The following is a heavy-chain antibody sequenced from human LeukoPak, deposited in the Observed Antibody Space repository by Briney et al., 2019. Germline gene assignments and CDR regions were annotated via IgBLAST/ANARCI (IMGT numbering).Heavy chain of an antibody. CDR1: GYSISSGYY. V-gene: IGHV4-38-2*02. CDR2: IYNGGST. CDR3: ASICSGGSCHSGHRWFDP. J-gene: IGHJ5*02. Sequence: SETLSLTCTVSGYSISSGYYWGWIRQPPGKGLEWIGNIYNGGSTYYNPSLKSRVTISVDTSKNQFSLKLSSVTAADTAVYYCASICSGGSCHSGHRWFDPWGQGTLVTVSS. D-gene: IGHD2-15*01.